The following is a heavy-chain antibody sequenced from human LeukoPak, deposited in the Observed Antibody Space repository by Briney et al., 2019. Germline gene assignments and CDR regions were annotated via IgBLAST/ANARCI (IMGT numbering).Heavy chain of an antibody. V-gene: IGHV1-8*01. Sequence: ASVKVSCKASGYTFTSYDINWVRQATGQGLEWMGWMNPNSGNTGYAQKFQGRVTMTRNTSISTAYMELSSLRSEDTAVYYCARGPDDEAAAEGFYYYYYMDVWGKGTTVTVSS. CDR3: ARGPDDEAAAEGFYYYYYMDV. CDR1: GYTFTSYD. D-gene: IGHD6-13*01. J-gene: IGHJ6*03. CDR2: MNPNSGNT.